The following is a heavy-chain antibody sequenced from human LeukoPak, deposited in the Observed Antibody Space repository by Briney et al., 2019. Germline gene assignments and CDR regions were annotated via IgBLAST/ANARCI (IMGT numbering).Heavy chain of an antibody. CDR3: AKDRVLPAAIGGYFDY. V-gene: IGHV3-23*01. J-gene: IGHJ4*02. D-gene: IGHD2-2*01. CDR1: GFTFSSYA. Sequence: GGSLRLSCAASGFTFSSYAMSWVHQVPGKGLEWVSGISGSGGSTYYADSMKGRFTISRDNSRNTLYLQMNSLRVEDTAVYYCAKDRVLPAAIGGYFDYWGRGTLVTVSS. CDR2: ISGSGGST.